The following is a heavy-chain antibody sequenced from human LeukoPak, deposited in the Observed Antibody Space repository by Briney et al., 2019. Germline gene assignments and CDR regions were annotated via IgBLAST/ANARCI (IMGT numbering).Heavy chain of an antibody. V-gene: IGHV4-59*01. Sequence: SETLFLTCTVSGGSISSYYWSWIRQPPGKGLEWIGYIYYSGSTNYNPSLKSRVTISVDTSKNQFSLKLSSVTAADTAVYYCARDSSGYLTFDIWGQGTMVTVSS. D-gene: IGHD3-22*01. CDR3: ARDSSGYLTFDI. CDR1: GGSISSYY. CDR2: IYYSGST. J-gene: IGHJ3*02.